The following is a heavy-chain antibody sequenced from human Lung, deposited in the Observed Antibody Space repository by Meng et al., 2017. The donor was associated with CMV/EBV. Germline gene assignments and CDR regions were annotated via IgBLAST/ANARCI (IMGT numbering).Heavy chain of an antibody. J-gene: IGHJ4*02. CDR2: ISAYNGNT. CDR3: ARFYCSSTSCPHVLFDY. D-gene: IGHD2-2*01. V-gene: IGHV1-18*01. CDR1: GFIFTSYA. Sequence: QVPVVQAGAEGKKPGASLKVSCEASGFIFTSYAISWVRQAPGQGLQYMGWISAYNGNTNYAQELQGRVTMTTDTSTSTAYMELRSLRFDDTAVYYCARFYCSSTSCPHVLFDYWGQGTLVTVSS.